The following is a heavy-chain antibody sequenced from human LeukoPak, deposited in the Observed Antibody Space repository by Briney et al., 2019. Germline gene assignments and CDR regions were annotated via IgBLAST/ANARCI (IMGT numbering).Heavy chain of an antibody. V-gene: IGHV4-39*01. CDR3: ARGLGAMVY. CDR2: IYYSGST. CDR1: GGSISSSSYY. J-gene: IGHJ4*02. Sequence: SETLSLTCTVSGGSISSSSYYWGWIRQPPGKGLEWIGSIYYSGSTYYNPSLKSRVTISVDTSKNQFSLKLSSVTAADTAVYYCARGLGAMVYWGQGTLVTVSS. D-gene: IGHD5-18*01.